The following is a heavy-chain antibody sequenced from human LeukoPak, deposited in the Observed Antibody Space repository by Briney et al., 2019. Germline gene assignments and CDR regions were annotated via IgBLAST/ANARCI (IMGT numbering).Heavy chain of an antibody. CDR3: ARDDRQATATPSY. V-gene: IGHV1-46*01. Sequence: ASVKVSCKASGYTFTSYYMHWVRQAPGQGLGWMGIINPSGGSTSYAQKFQGRVTMTRDMSTSTVYMELSSLRSEDTAVYYCARDDRQATATPSYWGQGTLVTVSS. J-gene: IGHJ4*02. CDR1: GYTFTSYY. CDR2: INPSGGST. D-gene: IGHD2-2*02.